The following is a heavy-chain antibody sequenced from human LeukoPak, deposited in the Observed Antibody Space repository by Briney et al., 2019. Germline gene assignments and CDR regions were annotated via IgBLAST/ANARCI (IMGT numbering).Heavy chain of an antibody. J-gene: IGHJ5*02. Sequence: QTGGSLRLSCAVSGFTFSSYWMSWVRQAPGKGLEWVANIKQDGSEIYYVDSVKGRFTISRDNAKNSLYLQMNSLRAEDTAVYYCARSYDWFDPWGQGTLVTVSS. CDR3: ARSYDWFDP. CDR1: GFTFSSYW. D-gene: IGHD2-2*01. CDR2: IKQDGSEI. V-gene: IGHV3-7*01.